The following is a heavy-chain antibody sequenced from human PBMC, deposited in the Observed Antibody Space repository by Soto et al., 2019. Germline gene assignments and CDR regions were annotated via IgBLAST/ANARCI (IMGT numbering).Heavy chain of an antibody. J-gene: IGHJ5*02. D-gene: IGHD1-1*01. V-gene: IGHV4-34*01. CDR2: INHSGST. Sequence: SETLSLTCAVYGGSFSGYYWSWIRQPPGKGLEWIGEINHSGSTNYNPSLKSRVTISVDTSKNQFSLKLSSVTAADTAVYYCARGRFHWNLYNWFDPWGQGTLVTVSS. CDR3: ARGRFHWNLYNWFDP. CDR1: GGSFSGYY.